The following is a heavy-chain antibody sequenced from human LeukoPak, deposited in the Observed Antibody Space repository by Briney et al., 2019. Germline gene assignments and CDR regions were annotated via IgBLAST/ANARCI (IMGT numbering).Heavy chain of an antibody. CDR3: ALGYCGGGSCYAREYFQH. V-gene: IGHV4-31*03. CDR2: IYYSGST. Sequence: PSQTLSLTCTVSGGSISSGGYYWTWIRQHPGKGLEWIGYIYYSGSTYYNPSLKSRATISVDTSKNQFSLRLSSVTAADTAVYYCALGYCGGGSCYAREYFQHWGQGTLVTVSS. CDR1: GGSISSGGYY. J-gene: IGHJ1*01. D-gene: IGHD2-15*01.